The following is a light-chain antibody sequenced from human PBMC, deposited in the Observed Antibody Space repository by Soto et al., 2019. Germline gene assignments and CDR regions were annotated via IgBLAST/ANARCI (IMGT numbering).Light chain of an antibody. CDR3: QQYGSSPVT. CDR1: QSVGDTY. V-gene: IGKV3-20*01. CDR2: GAS. J-gene: IGKJ5*01. Sequence: EIVLTQSPDTLSLSPGERATLSCRASQSVGDTYLAWYQQKPGQAPRLLIYGASTRATGIPARFSGSGSGTNFTLTISRLEPEDFAVYYCQQYGSSPVTFGQGTRLEIK.